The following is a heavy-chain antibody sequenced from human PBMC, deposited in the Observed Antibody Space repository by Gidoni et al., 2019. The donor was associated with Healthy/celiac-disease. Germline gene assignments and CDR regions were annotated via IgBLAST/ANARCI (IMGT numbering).Heavy chain of an antibody. Sequence: SLKISCKGSGYSFTSYWIGWVRQMPGKGLEWMGIIYPGDSDTRYSPSFQGQVTISADKSISTAYLQWSSLKASDTAMYYCARSPYDYVWGSYPLDYWGQGTLVTVSS. CDR2: IYPGDSDT. D-gene: IGHD3-16*02. J-gene: IGHJ4*02. V-gene: IGHV5-51*01. CDR3: ARSPYDYVWGSYPLDY. CDR1: GYSFTSYW.